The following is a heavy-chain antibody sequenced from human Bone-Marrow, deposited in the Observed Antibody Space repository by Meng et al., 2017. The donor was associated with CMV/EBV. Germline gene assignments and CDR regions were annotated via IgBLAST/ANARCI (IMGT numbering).Heavy chain of an antibody. CDR3: ARNHGKSDFDY. V-gene: IGHV4-4*02. Sequence: QVQHQESGPGLVKPSGTLSLTCAVSGGSISSSNWLSWVRQPPGKGLEWIGEIYHSMKTNYNPSLRSRLTISLDKSKNQFSLRLSSVTAADTALYYCARNHGKSDFDYWGQGTLVTVS. CDR1: GGSISSSNW. D-gene: IGHD1-14*01. J-gene: IGHJ4*02. CDR2: IYHSMKT.